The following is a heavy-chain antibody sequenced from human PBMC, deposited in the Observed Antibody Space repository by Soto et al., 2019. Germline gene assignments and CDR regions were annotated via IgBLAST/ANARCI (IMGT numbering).Heavy chain of an antibody. V-gene: IGHV3-21*01. J-gene: IGHJ3*02. D-gene: IGHD4-17*01. CDR2: ISSSSSYI. CDR3: ARDDYGDYADAFDI. CDR1: GLNFSSYS. Sequence: PGGSLRLSCAASGLNFSSYSMNWVRQAPGKGLEWVSSISSSSSYIYYADSVKGRFTISRDNAKNSLYLQMNSLRAEDTAVYYCARDDYGDYADAFDIWGQGTMVTVSS.